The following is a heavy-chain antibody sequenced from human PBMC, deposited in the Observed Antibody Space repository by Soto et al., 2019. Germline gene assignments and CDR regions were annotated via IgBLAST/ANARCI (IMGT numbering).Heavy chain of an antibody. D-gene: IGHD3-10*01. CDR3: AKDAAFLLLWEVGDAFDI. V-gene: IGHV3-23*01. J-gene: IGHJ3*02. CDR2: ISGSGGST. Sequence: GGSLRLSFAASGFTFSSYAMSWVRQAPGKGLEWVSAISGSGGSTYYADSVKGRFTISRDNSKNTLYLQMNCLRAEDTAVYYCAKDAAFLLLWEVGDAFDIWVQGTMVTVSS. CDR1: GFTFSSYA.